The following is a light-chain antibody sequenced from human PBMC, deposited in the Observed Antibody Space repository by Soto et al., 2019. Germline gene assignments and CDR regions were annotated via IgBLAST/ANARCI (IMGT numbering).Light chain of an antibody. CDR3: QSYDSSLNGVV. CDR2: GNS. CDR1: SSNIGAGYD. V-gene: IGLV1-40*01. J-gene: IGLJ2*01. Sequence: QSVLTQPPSVSGAPGQRVTISCTGSSSNIGAGYDVHWYQQLPGTAPKLLIYGNSNRPSGVPDRFSGSKSGTSASLAITALQAEDEADYYCQSYDSSLNGVVFGGGTKLTVL.